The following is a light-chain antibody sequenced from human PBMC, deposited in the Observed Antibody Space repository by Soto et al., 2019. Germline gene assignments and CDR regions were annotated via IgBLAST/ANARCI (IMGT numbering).Light chain of an antibody. J-gene: IGKJ4*01. CDR2: AAS. V-gene: IGKV1D-12*01. CDR3: QQTNSFPLT. CDR1: QGISTS. Sequence: DIQMTQSPSSVSASVGDGVTITCRASQGISTSLGWYQQKPGKAPKLLIYAASSLQSGVPSRFSGTESGTDFTLTISSLQPEDFATYYCQQTNSFPLTFGGGTKVDIK.